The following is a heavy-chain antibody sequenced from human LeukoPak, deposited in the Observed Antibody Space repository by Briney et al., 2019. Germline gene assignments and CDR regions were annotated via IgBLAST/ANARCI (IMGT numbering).Heavy chain of an antibody. CDR2: ISGSGGST. D-gene: IGHD3-22*01. Sequence: PGGSLRLSCAASGFTFSSYAMSWVRQAPGKGLEWVSAISGSGGSTYYADSVKGRFTISRDNSKNTLYLQMNSLRAEDTAVYYCGKVSSYYYDSSGYPTSFDYWGQGTLVTVSS. CDR1: GFTFSSYA. V-gene: IGHV3-23*01. CDR3: GKVSSYYYDSSGYPTSFDY. J-gene: IGHJ4*02.